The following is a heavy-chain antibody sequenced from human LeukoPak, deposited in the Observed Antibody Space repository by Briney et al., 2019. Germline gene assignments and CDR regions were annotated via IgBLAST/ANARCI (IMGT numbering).Heavy chain of an antibody. CDR3: ARNITSVIPAGYFDY. D-gene: IGHD2-2*01. J-gene: IGHJ4*02. Sequence: PSETLSLTCTVSGGSISSYYWSWIRQPAGKGLEWIGRIYTSGSTNYNPSLKSRVTMSVDTSKNQFSLRLSSVTAADTAVYYCARNITSVIPAGYFDYWGQGTLVTVSS. V-gene: IGHV4-4*07. CDR1: GGSISSYY. CDR2: IYTSGST.